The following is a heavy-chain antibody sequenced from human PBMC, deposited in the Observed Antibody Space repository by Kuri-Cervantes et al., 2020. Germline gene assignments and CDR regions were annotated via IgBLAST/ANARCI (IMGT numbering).Heavy chain of an antibody. CDR2: ISGSGGST. V-gene: IGHV3-23*01. J-gene: IGHJ6*03. CDR1: GFTFSSYA. D-gene: IGHD6-19*01. CDR3: ARDGSGWSMGYYYYYMDV. Sequence: LSLTCAASGFTFSSYAMSWVCQAPGKGLEWVSAISGSGGSTYYADSVKGRFTISRDNAKNSLYLHMNSLRVEDTAVYYCARDGSGWSMGYYYYYMDVWAKGPRSPSP.